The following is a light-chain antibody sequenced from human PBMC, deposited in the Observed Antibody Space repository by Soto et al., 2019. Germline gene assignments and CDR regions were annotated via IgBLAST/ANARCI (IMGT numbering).Light chain of an antibody. CDR2: AAS. CDR3: QQYHSFSPYT. V-gene: IGKV1-39*01. J-gene: IGKJ2*01. CDR1: QSISSY. Sequence: DIQMTQSPSSLSASVGDRVTITCRASQSISSYLNWYQQKPGKAPKLLIYAASSLQSGVPSRFSGSGSGTDFTLTISSLQPDDFATYYCQQYHSFSPYTFGQGTKLDIK.